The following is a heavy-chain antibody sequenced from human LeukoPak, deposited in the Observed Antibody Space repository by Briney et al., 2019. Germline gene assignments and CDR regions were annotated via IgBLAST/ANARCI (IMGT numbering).Heavy chain of an antibody. CDR1: GYTFASYG. CDR2: ISAYNGNT. V-gene: IGHV1-18*04. J-gene: IGHJ4*02. Sequence: ALVKVSCKASGYTFASYGISWVRQAPGQGLEWMGWISAYNGNTNYAQKLQGRVTMTTDTSTSTAYMELRSLRSDDTAVYYCARDVGCSSTSCYARFDYWGQGTLVTVSS. D-gene: IGHD2-2*01. CDR3: ARDVGCSSTSCYARFDY.